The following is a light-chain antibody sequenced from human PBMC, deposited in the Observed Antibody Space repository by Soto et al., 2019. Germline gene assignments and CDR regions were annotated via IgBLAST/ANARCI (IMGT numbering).Light chain of an antibody. CDR3: HQYGSSPET. V-gene: IGKV3-20*01. CDR2: GAA. Sequence: EVVMTQSPAIVSVSPGESATLSCRASQSVNSNLAWYQQKFGQAPRLLIYGAANRATDIPGRFSGSGSGTDFTLTISRLEPEDFAVYYCHQYGSSPETFGQGTRVEIK. CDR1: QSVNSN. J-gene: IGKJ1*01.